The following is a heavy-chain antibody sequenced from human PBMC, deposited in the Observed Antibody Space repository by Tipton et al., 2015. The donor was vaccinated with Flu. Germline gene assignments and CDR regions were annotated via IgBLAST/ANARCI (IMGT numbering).Heavy chain of an antibody. V-gene: IGHV4-59*01. Sequence: TLSLTCTVSGGSISSYYWSWIRQPPGKGLDWIGYIYYSGSTNYNPSLKSRVTISVDTSKNQFSLKLSSVTAADTAVYYCARGRGIAAAGPCDYWGQGTLVTVSS. CDR3: ARGRGIAAAGPCDY. D-gene: IGHD6-13*01. CDR2: IYYSGST. J-gene: IGHJ4*02. CDR1: GGSISSYY.